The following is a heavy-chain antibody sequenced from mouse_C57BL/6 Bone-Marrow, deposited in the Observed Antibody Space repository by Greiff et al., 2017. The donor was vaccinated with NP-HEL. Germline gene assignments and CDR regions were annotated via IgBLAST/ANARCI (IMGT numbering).Heavy chain of an antibody. J-gene: IGHJ3*01. CDR3: ARGYGNYLFAY. Sequence: VMLVESGPGLVQPSQSLSITCTVSGFSLTSYGVHWVRQSPGKGLEWLGVIWSGGSTDYNAAFISRLSISKDNSKSQVFFKMNSLQADDTAIYYCARGYGNYLFAYWGQGTLVTVSA. CDR2: IWSGGST. D-gene: IGHD2-1*01. V-gene: IGHV2-2*01. CDR1: GFSLTSYG.